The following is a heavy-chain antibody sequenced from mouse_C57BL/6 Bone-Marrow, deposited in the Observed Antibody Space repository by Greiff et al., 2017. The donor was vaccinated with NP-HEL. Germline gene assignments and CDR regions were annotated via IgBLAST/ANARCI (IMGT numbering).Heavy chain of an antibody. V-gene: IGHV1-7*01. D-gene: IGHD2-12*01. J-gene: IGHJ4*01. Sequence: QVQLKQSGAELAKPGASVKLSCKASGYTFTSYWMHWVNQRPGQGLEWIGYINPSSGYTKYNQKFKDKATLTADKSSSTAYMQLSSLTYEDSAVYYCARVTPCYYAMDYWGQGTSVTVSS. CDR3: ARVTPCYYAMDY. CDR2: INPSSGYT. CDR1: GYTFTSYW.